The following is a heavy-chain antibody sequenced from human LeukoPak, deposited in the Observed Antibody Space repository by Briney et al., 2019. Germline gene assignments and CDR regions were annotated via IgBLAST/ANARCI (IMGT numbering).Heavy chain of an antibody. Sequence: WASVKVSCKASGGTFSSYAMSWVRQAPGKGLEWVSAISGSGGSTYYADSVKGRFTISRDNSKNTLYLQMNSLRAEDTAVYYCAKGGSPLLPEYFQHWGQGTLVTVSS. V-gene: IGHV3-23*01. D-gene: IGHD1-26*01. CDR3: AKGGSPLLPEYFQH. CDR1: GGTFSSYA. J-gene: IGHJ1*01. CDR2: ISGSGGST.